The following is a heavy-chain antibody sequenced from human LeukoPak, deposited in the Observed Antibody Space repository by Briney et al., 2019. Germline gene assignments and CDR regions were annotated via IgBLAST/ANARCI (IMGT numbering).Heavy chain of an antibody. V-gene: IGHV3-30*18. D-gene: IGHD3-22*01. CDR1: GFTSSSYG. CDR2: ISYDGSNK. CDR3: AKDASHYYDGNFDY. J-gene: IGHJ4*02. Sequence: EAGGSLRLSCAASGFTSSSYGMHWVRQAPGKGLEWVAVISYDGSNKYYADSVKGRFTISRDNSKNTLYLQMNSLTAEDTAVYYCAKDASHYYDGNFDYWGQGTLVTVSS.